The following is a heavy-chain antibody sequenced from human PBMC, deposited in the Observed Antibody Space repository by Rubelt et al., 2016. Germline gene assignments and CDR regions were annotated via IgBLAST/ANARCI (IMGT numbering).Heavy chain of an antibody. CDR3: TRGGSSSHFPYFDY. V-gene: IGHV4-34*01. CDR2: INHSGST. J-gene: IGHJ4*02. D-gene: IGHD6-13*01. Sequence: QVQLQQWGAGLLKPSETLSLSCAVYGGSFRDYYWSWIRQSPGKGLEWIGEINHSGSTNVNPSLKSRVTISVDTSKSQFSLRLNPVTAADTALYYCTRGGSSSHFPYFDYWGQEILVTVSS. CDR1: GGSFRDYY.